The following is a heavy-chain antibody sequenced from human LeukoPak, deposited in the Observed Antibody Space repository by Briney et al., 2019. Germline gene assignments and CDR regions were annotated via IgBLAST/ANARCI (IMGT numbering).Heavy chain of an antibody. Sequence: ASLKVSCKAAGYTFTSYDINWVRQATGQGLEWMGWMNPNSVNTGYAQKFQGRVTMTMNTSISRAYMALSRLRSEDTAVYCCARGIVRITIFGVVINWFDPWGQGTLVTVSS. CDR2: MNPNSVNT. V-gene: IGHV1-8*01. D-gene: IGHD3-3*01. CDR1: GYTFTSYD. CDR3: ARGIVRITIFGVVINWFDP. J-gene: IGHJ5*02.